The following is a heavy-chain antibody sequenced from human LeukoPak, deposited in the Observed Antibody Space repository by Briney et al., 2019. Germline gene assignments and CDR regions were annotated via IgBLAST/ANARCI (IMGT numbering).Heavy chain of an antibody. CDR1: GFTFSSYA. J-gene: IGHJ4*02. D-gene: IGHD1-26*01. V-gene: IGHV3-23*01. Sequence: GGSLRLSCAASGFTFSSYAMSWVRQAPGKGLEWVSAISGSGGSTYYADSVKGRFTISRDNSKNTLYLQMNSLRAEDTAVYYCAKASGSYRTNSYYFDYWGQGTLVTVSS. CDR2: ISGSGGST. CDR3: AKASGSYRTNSYYFDY.